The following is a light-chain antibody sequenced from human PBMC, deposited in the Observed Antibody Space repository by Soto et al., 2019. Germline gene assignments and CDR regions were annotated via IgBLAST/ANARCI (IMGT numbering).Light chain of an antibody. CDR2: EIN. J-gene: IGLJ1*01. Sequence: QSALTQPPSASGSPGQSVTISCTGTSSDVGAYDYVSCYQQHPGKAPKLMIYEINKRPSGVPDRFSGSKSGNTASLTVSGLQAEDEADYYCSSFGDSNNFRYVFGPGTKLTVL. CDR1: SSDVGAYDY. V-gene: IGLV2-8*01. CDR3: SSFGDSNNFRYV.